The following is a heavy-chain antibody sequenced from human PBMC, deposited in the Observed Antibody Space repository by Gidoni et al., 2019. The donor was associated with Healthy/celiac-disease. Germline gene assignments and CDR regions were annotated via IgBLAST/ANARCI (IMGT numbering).Heavy chain of an antibody. CDR1: GGSISSSSYY. J-gene: IGHJ4*02. V-gene: IGHV4-39*01. CDR2: IYYRGST. Sequence: QLQLQESGPGLVKPSETLSLTCTVSGGSISSSSYYWGWIRQPPGKGLEWIGSIYYRGSTYYNPSLKSRVTISVDTSKNQFSLKLSSVTAADTAVYYCATRIAAAYFDYWGQGTLVTVSS. CDR3: ATRIAAAYFDY. D-gene: IGHD6-13*01.